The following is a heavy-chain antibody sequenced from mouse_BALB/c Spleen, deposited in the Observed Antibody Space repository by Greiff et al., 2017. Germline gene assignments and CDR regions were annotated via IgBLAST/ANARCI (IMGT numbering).Heavy chain of an antibody. CDR3: ARGGTRLDT. CDR2: INPNNGGT. Sequence: VQLQQSGPDLVKPGASLKISCKTSGFTFTEYTMHWVKQSRGKSLEWIGGINPNNGGTSYNQKFKGKATLTVDNSSSTAYMELRRLTSEDSAVYNCARGGTRLDTGGKGTTLTVSS. D-gene: IGHD3-3*01. J-gene: IGHJ2*01. V-gene: IGHV1-18*01. CDR1: GFTFTEYT.